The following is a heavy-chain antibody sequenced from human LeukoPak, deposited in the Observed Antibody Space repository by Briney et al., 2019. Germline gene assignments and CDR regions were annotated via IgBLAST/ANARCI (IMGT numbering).Heavy chain of an antibody. CDR2: IYYSGST. V-gene: IGHV4-38-2*02. Sequence: PSETLSLTCTVSDYSISSDNYWGWIRQPPGKGLEWIGSIYYSGSTYYNPSLKSRVTISVDTSKNQFSLKLSSVTAADTAVYYCARETFLRLGGGENWFDPWGQGTLVTVSS. CDR3: ARETFLRLGGGENWFDP. D-gene: IGHD3-16*01. CDR1: DYSISSDNY. J-gene: IGHJ5*02.